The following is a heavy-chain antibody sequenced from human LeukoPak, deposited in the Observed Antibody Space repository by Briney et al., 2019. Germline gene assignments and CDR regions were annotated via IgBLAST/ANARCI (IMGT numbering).Heavy chain of an antibody. CDR2: IYHSGST. V-gene: IGHV4-30-2*01. CDR1: GGSISSGGYS. CDR3: ARGPARRLVGGVIVYYFDY. D-gene: IGHD3-16*02. J-gene: IGHJ4*02. Sequence: SPSETLSLTCAVSGGSISSGGYSWSWIRQPPGKGLEWIGYIYHSGSTYYNPSLKSRVTISVDRSKNQFSLKLSSVTAADTAVYYCARGPARRLVGGVIVYYFDYWGQGTLVTVSS.